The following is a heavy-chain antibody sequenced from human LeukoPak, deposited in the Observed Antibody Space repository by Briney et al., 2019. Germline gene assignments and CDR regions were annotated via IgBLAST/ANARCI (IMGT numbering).Heavy chain of an antibody. J-gene: IGHJ4*02. CDR2: IIPIFGTA. Sequence: GSSVTVSCKASGGIFSSYAISWVRQATGKGLEWMGGIIPIFGTANYAQKFQGRVTITADESTSTAYMELSSLRSEDTALCENAIGDSVTAAGLSYWGQGTLVTVSS. CDR3: AIGDSVTAAGLSY. V-gene: IGHV1-69*01. D-gene: IGHD2-21*02. CDR1: GGIFSSYA.